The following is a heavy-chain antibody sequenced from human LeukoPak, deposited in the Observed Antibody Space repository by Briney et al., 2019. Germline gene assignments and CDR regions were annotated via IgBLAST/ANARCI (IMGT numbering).Heavy chain of an antibody. CDR2: ISTYNGNT. CDR3: ARGNYDFWSGYPTSTHYFDY. CDR1: GYTFTSYG. D-gene: IGHD3-3*01. J-gene: IGHJ4*02. V-gene: IGHV1-18*04. Sequence: ASVKVSCKASGYTFTSYGISWVRQAPGQGLEWMGWISTYNGNTNYAQKLQGRVTMTTDTSTSTAYMELGSLRSDDTAVYYCARGNYDFWSGYPTSTHYFDYWGQGTLVTVSS.